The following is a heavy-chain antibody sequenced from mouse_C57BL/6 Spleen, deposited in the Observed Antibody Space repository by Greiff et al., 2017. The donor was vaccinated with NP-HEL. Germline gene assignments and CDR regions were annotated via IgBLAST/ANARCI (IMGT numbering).Heavy chain of an antibody. Sequence: QVQLQQPGAELVRPGSSVKLSCKASGYTFTSYWMHWVKQRPIQGLEWIGNIDPSDSETHYNQKFKDKATLTVDKSSSTAYMQLSSLTSEDSAVYYCARSRDYDHYAMDYWGQGTSVTVSS. CDR1: GYTFTSYW. V-gene: IGHV1-52*01. J-gene: IGHJ4*01. CDR3: ARSRDYDHYAMDY. CDR2: IDPSDSET. D-gene: IGHD2-4*01.